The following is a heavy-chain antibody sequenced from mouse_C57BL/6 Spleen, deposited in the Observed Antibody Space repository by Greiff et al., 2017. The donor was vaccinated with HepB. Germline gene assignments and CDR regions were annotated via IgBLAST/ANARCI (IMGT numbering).Heavy chain of an antibody. CDR2: INPSSGYT. Sequence: QVQLKQSGAELARPGASVKMSCKASGYTFTSYTMHWVKQRPGQGLEWIGYINPSSGYTKYNQKFKDKATLTADKSTSTAYMQLSSLTSEDSAVYYCARDGSSYEWFAYWGQRTLVTVSA. J-gene: IGHJ3*01. CDR3: ARDGSSYEWFAY. V-gene: IGHV1-4*01. CDR1: GYTFTSYT. D-gene: IGHD1-1*01.